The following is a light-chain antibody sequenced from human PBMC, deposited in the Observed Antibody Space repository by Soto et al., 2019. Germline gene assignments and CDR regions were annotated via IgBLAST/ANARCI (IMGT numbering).Light chain of an antibody. CDR1: QSVSTN. CDR3: QLYTNWPPYT. CDR2: GAS. V-gene: IGKV3-15*01. Sequence: EIVMTQSPATLSVSPGERATLSCRASQSVSTNLAWYQQKPGQSPRLLIYGASTRATGIPARFSGSGSETEFTLTISSLQSEDFAVYYCQLYTNWPPYTFGQGTKLEIK. J-gene: IGKJ2*01.